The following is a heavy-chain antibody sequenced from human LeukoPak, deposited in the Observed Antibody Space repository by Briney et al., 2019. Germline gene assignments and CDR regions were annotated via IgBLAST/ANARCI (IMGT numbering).Heavy chain of an antibody. J-gene: IGHJ6*03. D-gene: IGHD5-18*01. V-gene: IGHV1-2*02. CDR2: INPNSGGT. CDR1: GYTFTGYY. CDR3: ARDGDIAMVEYDYYYYYYMDV. Sequence: ASVKVSCKASGYTFTGYYMHWVRQATGQGLEWMGWINPNSGGTNYAQKFQGRVTMTRDTSISTAYMELSRLRSDDTAVYYCARDGDIAMVEYDYYYYYYMDVWGKGTTVTISS.